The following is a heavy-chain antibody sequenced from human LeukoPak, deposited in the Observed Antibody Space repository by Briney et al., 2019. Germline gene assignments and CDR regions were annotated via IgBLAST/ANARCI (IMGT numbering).Heavy chain of an antibody. D-gene: IGHD6-13*01. CDR2: IKSKTDGGTT. Sequence: GGSLRLSCAASGFTFSNAWMSWVRQAPGKGLEWVGRIKSKTDGGTTDYAAPVKGRFTISRDDSKNTLYLQMNSLKTEDTAAYYCTTGPDIAAAGTTGDYWGQGTLVTVSS. CDR3: TTGPDIAAAGTTGDY. CDR1: GFTFSNAW. J-gene: IGHJ4*02. V-gene: IGHV3-15*01.